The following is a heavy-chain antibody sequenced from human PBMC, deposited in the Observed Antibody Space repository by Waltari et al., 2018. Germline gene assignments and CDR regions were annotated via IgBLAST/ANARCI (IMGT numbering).Heavy chain of an antibody. CDR2: IYYSGST. J-gene: IGHJ5*02. V-gene: IGHV4-39*01. Sequence: QLQLQESGPGLVKPSETLSLTCTVPGGSISSSSYYWGWLRQPPGKGLEWIGSIYYSGSTYYNPSLKSRVTISVDTSKNQFSLKLSSVTAADTAVYYCSSSWPLYNWFDPWGQGTLVTVSS. CDR1: GGSISSSSYY. CDR3: SSSWPLYNWFDP. D-gene: IGHD6-13*01.